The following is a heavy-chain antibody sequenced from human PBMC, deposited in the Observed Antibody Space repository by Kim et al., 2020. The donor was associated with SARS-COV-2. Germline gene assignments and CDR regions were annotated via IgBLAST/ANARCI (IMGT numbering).Heavy chain of an antibody. CDR3: AKTLYYDFWSGYYSYYYYGMDV. CDR2: IIPIFGTA. D-gene: IGHD3-3*01. CDR1: GGTFSSYA. V-gene: IGHV1-69*13. J-gene: IGHJ6*02. Sequence: SVKVSCKASGGTFSSYAISWVRQAPGQGLEWMGGIIPIFGTANYAQKFQGRVTITADESTSTAYMELSSLRSEDTAVYYCAKTLYYDFWSGYYSYYYYGMDVWGQGTTVTVSS.